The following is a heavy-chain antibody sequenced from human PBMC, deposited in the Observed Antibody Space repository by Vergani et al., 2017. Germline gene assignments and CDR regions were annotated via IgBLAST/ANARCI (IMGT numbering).Heavy chain of an antibody. CDR3: ARPMRLGYCSSTSCYTGAFDI. V-gene: IGHV3-11*01. J-gene: IGHJ3*02. CDR1: GFTFSSYS. Sequence: VQLVESGGGLVKPGGSLRLSCAASGFTFSSYSMSWIRQAPGKGLEWVSYISSSGSTIYYADSVKGRFTISRDNAKNSLYLQMNSLRAEDTAVYYCARPMRLGYCSSTSCYTGAFDIWGQGTMVTVSS. D-gene: IGHD2-2*02. CDR2: ISSSGSTI.